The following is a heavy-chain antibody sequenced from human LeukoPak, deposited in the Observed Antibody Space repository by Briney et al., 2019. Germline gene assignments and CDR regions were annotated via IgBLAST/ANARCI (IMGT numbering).Heavy chain of an antibody. Sequence: WGTLRLSCAASGFTFSSSRMSWVRQAPGPGLEWVGNIRQDGSEKCYVDSVQGRFTISRDNAKTSLYLQMNSLRAEDTAVYYCASVVPAVTSPYYYYMDVWGKGTTVTVSS. V-gene: IGHV3-7*01. CDR2: IRQDGSEK. CDR3: ASVVPAVTSPYYYYMDV. J-gene: IGHJ6*03. CDR1: GFTFSSSR. D-gene: IGHD2-2*01.